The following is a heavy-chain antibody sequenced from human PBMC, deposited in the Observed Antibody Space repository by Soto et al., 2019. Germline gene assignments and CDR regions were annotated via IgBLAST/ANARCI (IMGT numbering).Heavy chain of an antibody. CDR3: ARDLAVASKDFDY. Sequence: PVGSLRLSCAASGFTFSSYSMNWVRQAPGKGLEWVSSISSSSSYIYYADSVKGRFTISRDNAKNSLYLQMNSLRAEDTAVYYCARDLAVASKDFDYWGQGTLVTVSS. CDR1: GFTFSSYS. D-gene: IGHD6-19*01. CDR2: ISSSSSYI. J-gene: IGHJ4*02. V-gene: IGHV3-21*01.